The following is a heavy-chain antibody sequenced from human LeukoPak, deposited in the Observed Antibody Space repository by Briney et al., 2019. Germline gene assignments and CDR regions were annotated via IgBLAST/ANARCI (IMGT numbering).Heavy chain of an antibody. D-gene: IGHD3-9*01. Sequence: PSETLSLTCAVSGGSISSGGYSWSWIRQPPGKGLEWIGYIYHSGSTYYNPSLKSRVTISVDRSKNQFSLKLSSVTAADTAVYYCARAYYDILTGHSNYYYYYGMDVWGQGTTVTVSS. CDR3: ARAYYDILTGHSNYYYYYGMDV. J-gene: IGHJ6*02. V-gene: IGHV4-30-2*01. CDR1: GGSISSGGYS. CDR2: IYHSGST.